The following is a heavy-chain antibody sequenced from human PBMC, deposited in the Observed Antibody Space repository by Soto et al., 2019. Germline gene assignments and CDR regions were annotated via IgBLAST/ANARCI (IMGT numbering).Heavy chain of an antibody. J-gene: IGHJ3*02. CDR2: MNPNSGNT. D-gene: IGHD2-15*01. V-gene: IGHV1-8*01. CDR1: GYTFTSYD. CDR3: ASEACSGGSCYPSDAFDI. Sequence: ASVKVSCKASGYTFTSYDINWVRQATGQGLEWMGWMNPNSGNTGYAQKFQGRVTMTRNTSISTAYMELSSLRSEDTAVYYCASEACSGGSCYPSDAFDIWGQGTMVTVSS.